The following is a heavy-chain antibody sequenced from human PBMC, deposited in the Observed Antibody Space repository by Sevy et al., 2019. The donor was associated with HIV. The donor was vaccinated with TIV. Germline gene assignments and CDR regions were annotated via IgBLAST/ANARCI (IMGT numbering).Heavy chain of an antibody. CDR2: IIPILGTT. D-gene: IGHD3-9*01. V-gene: IGHV1-69*13. Sequence: ASVKVSCKASGGSFSFNGISWVRQAPGQGLEWMAGIIPILGTTKYAQKFQDRVTNTADESTSIVYMELTSLRSEDTAVYYCARGGPDDILTHYGMDVWGQGTTVTVSS. J-gene: IGHJ6*02. CDR3: ARGGPDDILTHYGMDV. CDR1: GGSFSFNG.